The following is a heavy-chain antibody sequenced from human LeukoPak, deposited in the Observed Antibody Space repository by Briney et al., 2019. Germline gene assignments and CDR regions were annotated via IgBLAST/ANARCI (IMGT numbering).Heavy chain of an antibody. CDR2: ISGSGDRT. V-gene: IGHV3-23*01. J-gene: IGHJ4*02. D-gene: IGHD1-1*01. CDR1: GFTFSGYA. Sequence: WGSLRLSCAASGFTFSGYAMTWVRQAPGKGLEWVSAISGSGDRTYYADSVRGRFTISRDNSKNTLYLQMNSLAAEDTAVYYCARDAGSTGLSRTSYWGQGTLVTVSP. CDR3: ARDAGSTGLSRTSY.